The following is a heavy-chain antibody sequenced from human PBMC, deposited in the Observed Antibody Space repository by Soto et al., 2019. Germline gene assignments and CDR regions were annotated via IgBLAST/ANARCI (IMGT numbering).Heavy chain of an antibody. CDR2: IKSKTDGGTT. Sequence: GGSLRLSCAASGFTFSNAWMSWVRQAPGKGLEWVGHIKSKTDGGTTDYAAPVKGRFTISRDDSKNTLYLQMNSLKTEDTAVYYCTTGYYYGSGSLDYWGQGTLVTVSS. CDR1: GFTFSNAW. CDR3: TTGYYYGSGSLDY. V-gene: IGHV3-15*01. J-gene: IGHJ4*02. D-gene: IGHD3-10*01.